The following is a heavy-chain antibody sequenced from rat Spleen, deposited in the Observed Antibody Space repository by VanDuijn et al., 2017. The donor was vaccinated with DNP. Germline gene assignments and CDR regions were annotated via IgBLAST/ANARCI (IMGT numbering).Heavy chain of an antibody. J-gene: IGHJ3*01. V-gene: IGHV5-31*01. Sequence: EVQLVESGGGPVQPGRSLKLSCVASGFIFSNYWMTWIRQAPGKGLEWVASITNTGDSSYYSDSVKGRFSLSRDNAKSTLYLQLNSLRSEDTATYYCARQGITPFAYWGQGTLVTVSS. D-gene: IGHD1-4*01. CDR3: ARQGITPFAY. CDR2: ITNTGDSS. CDR1: GFIFSNYW.